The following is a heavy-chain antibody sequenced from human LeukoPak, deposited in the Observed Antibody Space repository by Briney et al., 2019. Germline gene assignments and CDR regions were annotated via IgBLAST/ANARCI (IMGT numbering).Heavy chain of an antibody. CDR1: GFTFSSYS. J-gene: IGHJ6*03. CDR2: ISSSSSYI. Sequence: PGGSLRLSCAASGFTFSSYSMSWVRQAPGKGLEWVSSISSSSSYIYYADSVKGRFTISRDNAKNSLYLQMNSLRAEDTAVYYCARDFGQWLVRYYYYMDVWGKGTTVTVSS. D-gene: IGHD6-19*01. V-gene: IGHV3-21*01. CDR3: ARDFGQWLVRYYYYMDV.